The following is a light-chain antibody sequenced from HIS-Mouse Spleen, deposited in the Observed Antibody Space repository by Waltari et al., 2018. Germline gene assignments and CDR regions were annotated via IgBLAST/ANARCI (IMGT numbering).Light chain of an antibody. Sequence: SYELTQPPSVSVSPGQTARITCSGDALPKQYAYWYQQKSGQAPVLVIYEDSKRPSGIPERFSGSSSGTMATLTISGAQVEEEADYYCYSTDSSGNHRVFGGGTKLTVL. CDR2: EDS. CDR1: ALPKQY. J-gene: IGLJ2*01. CDR3: YSTDSSGNHRV. V-gene: IGLV3-10*01.